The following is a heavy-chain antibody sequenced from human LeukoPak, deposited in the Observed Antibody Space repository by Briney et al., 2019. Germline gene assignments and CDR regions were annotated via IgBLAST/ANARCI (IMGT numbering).Heavy chain of an antibody. CDR1: GFSLSTSGVG. Sequence: SGPTLVKPTQTLTLTCTFSGFSLSTSGVGVGWIRQPPGKALEWLALIYWDDNKRYSPSLKSRLTITKDTSKNQVVVTVTNMDPVDTATYYCARVTYHYDDNAYFSLFDNWGQGTLVTVSS. D-gene: IGHD3-22*01. J-gene: IGHJ4*02. V-gene: IGHV2-5*02. CDR3: ARVTYHYDDNAYFSLFDN. CDR2: IYWDDNK.